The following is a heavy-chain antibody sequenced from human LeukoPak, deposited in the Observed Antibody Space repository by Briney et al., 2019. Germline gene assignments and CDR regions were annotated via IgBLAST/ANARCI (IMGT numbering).Heavy chain of an antibody. CDR3: VREVAWGATILYYFDY. Sequence: SETLSLTCTVSGGSISSSSYYWGWIRQPPGKGLEWIGSIYYSGSTYYNPSLKSRVTISVDTSKNQFSLKLSSVTAADTAVYYCVREVAWGATILYYFDYWGQGTLVTVSS. V-gene: IGHV4-39*07. J-gene: IGHJ4*02. D-gene: IGHD5-24*01. CDR1: GGSISSSSYY. CDR2: IYYSGST.